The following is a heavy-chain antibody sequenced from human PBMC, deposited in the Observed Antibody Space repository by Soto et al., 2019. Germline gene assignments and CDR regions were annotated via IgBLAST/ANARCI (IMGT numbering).Heavy chain of an antibody. CDR3: ARENYDFWSGLDP. CDR1: GGSISSYY. Sequence: SETLSLTCTVSGGSISSYYWSWIRQPPGKGLEWIGYIYYRGSTNYNPSLKSRVTISVDTSKNQFSLKLSSVTAADTAVYYCARENYDFWSGLDPWGQGTLVTVSS. D-gene: IGHD3-3*01. V-gene: IGHV4-59*01. J-gene: IGHJ5*02. CDR2: IYYRGST.